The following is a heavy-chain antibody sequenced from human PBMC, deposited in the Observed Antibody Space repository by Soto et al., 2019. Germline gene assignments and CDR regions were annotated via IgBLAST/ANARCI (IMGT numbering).Heavy chain of an antibody. CDR2: IYYSGST. V-gene: IGHV4-59*01. CDR3: ARGRYSYGEVDV. D-gene: IGHD5-18*01. J-gene: IGHJ6*02. Sequence: TLSLTCTVSGGSISSYYWSWIRQPPGKGLEWIGYIYYSGSTNYNPSLKSRVTISVDTSKNQFSLKLSSVTAADTAVYYCARGRYSYGEVDVWGQGTTVTVSS. CDR1: GGSISSYY.